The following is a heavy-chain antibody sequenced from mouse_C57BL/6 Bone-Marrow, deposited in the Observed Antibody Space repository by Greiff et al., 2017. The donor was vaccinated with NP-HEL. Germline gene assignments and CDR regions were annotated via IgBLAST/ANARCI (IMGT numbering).Heavy chain of an antibody. CDR3: APRSSPYWYFEV. CDR2: INPYNGGT. J-gene: IGHJ1*01. Sequence: VQLQQSGPVLVKPGASVKMSCKASGYTFTDYYMNWVKQSHGKSLEWIGVINPYNGGTSYNQKFKGKATLTVDKSSSTAYMELNSLTSEDSAVYYCAPRSSPYWYFEVCGAGTTVTASS. CDR1: GYTFTDYY. V-gene: IGHV1-19*01.